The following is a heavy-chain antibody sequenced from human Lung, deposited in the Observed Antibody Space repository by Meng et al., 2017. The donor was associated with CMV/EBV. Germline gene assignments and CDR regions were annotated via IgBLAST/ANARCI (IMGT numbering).Heavy chain of an antibody. CDR1: GFIFGNYA. Sequence: GSLTLSCAASGFIFGNYAMNWVCQAPGQGLEWVSVMYSCYGSTYYADSVEGRFTISRDNSRKTLYLQMHGLRAEDTAVYYCVGDGYHLRSNSCYMQYFTYGLDVXGHGXTVTVSS. CDR3: VGDGYHLRSNSCYMQYFTYGLDV. J-gene: IGHJ6*02. CDR2: MYSCYGST. D-gene: IGHD2-2*02. V-gene: IGHV3-23*03.